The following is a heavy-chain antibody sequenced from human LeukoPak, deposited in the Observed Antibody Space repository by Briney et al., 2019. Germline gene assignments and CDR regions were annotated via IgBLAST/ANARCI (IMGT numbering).Heavy chain of an antibody. V-gene: IGHV1-2*04. CDR2: INPYSGGT. CDR3: ARDTGSSWYSFDY. CDR1: GYTFTGYY. Sequence: ASVKVSCKASGYTFTGYYMHWVRQAPGQGLGWMGWINPYSGGTNYAQKFQGCVTMTRDTSISTAYMELSRLRSDDTAVYYCARDTGSSWYSFDYWGQGTLVTVSS. D-gene: IGHD6-13*01. J-gene: IGHJ4*02.